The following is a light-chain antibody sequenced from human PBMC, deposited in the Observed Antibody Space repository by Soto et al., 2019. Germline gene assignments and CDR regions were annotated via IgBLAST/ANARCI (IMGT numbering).Light chain of an antibody. CDR2: GAS. CDR1: QSVSSSY. CDR3: QQYGSPGGRT. J-gene: IGKJ2*01. V-gene: IGKV3-20*01. Sequence: EIVLTQSPGTLSLSPGERATLSCRASQSVSSSYLAWYQQKPGQAPRLLIYGASSRATGIPDRFSGSGSGTDFTLTICTLEPEDFAVYYCQQYGSPGGRTFGQGTKLEIK.